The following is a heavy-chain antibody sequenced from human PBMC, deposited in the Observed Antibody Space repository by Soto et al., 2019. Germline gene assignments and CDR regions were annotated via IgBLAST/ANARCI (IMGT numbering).Heavy chain of an antibody. D-gene: IGHD4-17*01. CDR3: VRPYGARGENDAFDI. J-gene: IGHJ3*02. CDR2: MNPNSGNT. V-gene: IGHV1-8*01. Sequence: QVQLVQSGAEVKKPGASVKVSCKASGYTFTSYDINWVRQATGQGLEWMGWMNPNSGNTGYAQKFQGRVTMTRNTSISTAYMERSSLRSEDTAVYYCVRPYGARGENDAFDIWGQGTMVTVSS. CDR1: GYTFTSYD.